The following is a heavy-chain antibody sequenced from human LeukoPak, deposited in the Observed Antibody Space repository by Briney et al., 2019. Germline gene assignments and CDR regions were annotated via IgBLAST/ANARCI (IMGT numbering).Heavy chain of an antibody. V-gene: IGHV4-34*01. J-gene: IGHJ6*03. Sequence: PSETLSLTCAVYGGSFSGYYWSWIRQPPGKGLEWIGEINHSGSTNYNPSLKSRVTISVDTSKNQFSLKLSSVTAADTAVYYCARGRDSSSSPYSLIYYYYYYMDVWGKGTTVTVSS. CDR1: GGSFSGYY. CDR2: INHSGST. D-gene: IGHD6-6*01. CDR3: ARGRDSSSSPYSLIYYYYYYMDV.